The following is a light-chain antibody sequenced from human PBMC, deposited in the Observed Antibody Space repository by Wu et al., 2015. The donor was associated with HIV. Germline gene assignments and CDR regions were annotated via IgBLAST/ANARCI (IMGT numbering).Light chain of an antibody. CDR3: QQCGSSPLT. J-gene: IGKJ4*01. Sequence: DIVLTQSPGTLSLSPGERATLSCRASQSVTRSYLAWYQQKPGQAPRLLIYGTSSRATGIPDRFSGSGSGTDFTLTISRLEPEDFAVYYCQQCGSSPLTFGGGTKVEIK. V-gene: IGKV3-20*01. CDR2: GTS. CDR1: QSVTRSY.